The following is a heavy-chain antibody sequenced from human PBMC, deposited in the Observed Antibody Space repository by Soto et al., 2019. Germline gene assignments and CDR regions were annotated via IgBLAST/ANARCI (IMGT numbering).Heavy chain of an antibody. D-gene: IGHD2-8*01. J-gene: IGHJ4*02. Sequence: QVQLQESGPGLVKPSQTLSLTCTVSGGSISSGGYYWSWIRQHPGKGLEWIGYIYYSGSTYYNPSLKSRVTISVDTSKNQFSLKLSSVTAADTAVYYCARKGPDCTNGLCYMTPYYYFDYWGQGTLVTVSS. CDR2: IYYSGST. V-gene: IGHV4-31*03. CDR1: GGSISSGGYY. CDR3: ARKGPDCTNGLCYMTPYYYFDY.